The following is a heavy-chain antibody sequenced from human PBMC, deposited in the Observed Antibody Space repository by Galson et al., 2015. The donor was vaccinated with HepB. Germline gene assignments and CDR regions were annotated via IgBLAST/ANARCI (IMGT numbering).Heavy chain of an antibody. D-gene: IGHD3-22*01. Sequence: QSGAEVKKPGESLRISCTGSGYSFTSYWINWVRQMPGKGLEWMGRVDPSDSYTKYSPSFQGHVTMSADKSTGTAYLQWSSLKASDTAMYYCVRIADYYDTSGYSYYFDYWGLGTLVTVSS. CDR2: VDPSDSYT. V-gene: IGHV5-10-1*01. J-gene: IGHJ4*02. CDR1: GYSFTSYW. CDR3: VRIADYYDTSGYSYYFDY.